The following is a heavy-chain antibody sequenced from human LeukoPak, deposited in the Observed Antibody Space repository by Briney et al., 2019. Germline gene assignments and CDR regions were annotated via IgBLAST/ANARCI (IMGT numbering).Heavy chain of an antibody. J-gene: IGHJ3*02. D-gene: IGHD3-22*01. V-gene: IGHV3-33*01. Sequence: GGSPRPFRAASGFTFRTFGIQRGRQGPGEGPGGGASIWYGGINKYCADPVEGRFTIPRDNSKNTLYLQKNSLRAEDTAVYFCARDYYDRSGQLHAGPHAFDMWGEGTMVSV. CDR2: IWYGGINK. CDR1: GFTFRTFG. CDR3: ARDYYDRSGQLHAGPHAFDM.